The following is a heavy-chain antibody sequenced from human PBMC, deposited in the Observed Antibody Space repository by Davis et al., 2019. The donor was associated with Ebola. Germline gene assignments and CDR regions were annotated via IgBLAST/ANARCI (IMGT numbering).Heavy chain of an antibody. J-gene: IGHJ4*02. Sequence: SVKVSCKASGYTFTSYGISWVRQAPGQGLEWMGWISAYNGNTNYAQKLQGRVTMTTDTSTSTAYMELRSLRSDDTAVYYCARDRAYYYGSGSYFDYWGQGTLVTVSS. CDR1: GYTFTSYG. CDR2: ISAYNGNT. V-gene: IGHV1-18*01. CDR3: ARDRAYYYGSGSYFDY. D-gene: IGHD3-10*01.